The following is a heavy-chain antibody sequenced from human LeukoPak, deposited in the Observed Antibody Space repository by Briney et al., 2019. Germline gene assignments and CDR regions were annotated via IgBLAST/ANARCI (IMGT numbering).Heavy chain of an antibody. CDR1: GFTSSSYA. Sequence: GGSLRLSCAASGFTSSSYAMHWVRQAPGKGLEWVAVISYGGSNKYYADSVKGRFTISRDNSKNTLYLQMNSLRAEDTAVYYCARSIDGMDVWGQGTTVTVSS. D-gene: IGHD6-6*01. CDR2: ISYGGSNK. CDR3: ARSIDGMDV. J-gene: IGHJ6*02. V-gene: IGHV3-30-3*01.